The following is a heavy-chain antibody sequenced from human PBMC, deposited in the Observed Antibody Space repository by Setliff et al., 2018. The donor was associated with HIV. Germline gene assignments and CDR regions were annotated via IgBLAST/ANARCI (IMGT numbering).Heavy chain of an antibody. V-gene: IGHV1-3*01. Sequence: ASVKVSCKASGYTFTSYAMHWVRQAPGQRLEWMGWINAGNGNTKYSQKFQGRVTMTRDTSTTTAYMELRSLRSDDTAVYYCARATGAADLWGQGTKVTVSS. J-gene: IGHJ5*02. D-gene: IGHD6-13*01. CDR1: GYTFTSYA. CDR3: ARATGAADL. CDR2: INAGNGNT.